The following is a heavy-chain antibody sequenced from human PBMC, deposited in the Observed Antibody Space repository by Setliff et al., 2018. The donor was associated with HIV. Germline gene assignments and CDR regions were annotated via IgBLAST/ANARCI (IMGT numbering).Heavy chain of an antibody. V-gene: IGHV3-48*03. Sequence: GGSLRLSCAASGFIFSSYEMNWVRQAPGKGLEWVSYINSYGSSTYYADSVKGRFTISRDNAKNSLYLQMNSLRAGDTAVYYCARKGDWGQGTLVTVSS. CDR2: INSYGSST. CDR1: GFIFSSYE. J-gene: IGHJ4*02. CDR3: ARKGD.